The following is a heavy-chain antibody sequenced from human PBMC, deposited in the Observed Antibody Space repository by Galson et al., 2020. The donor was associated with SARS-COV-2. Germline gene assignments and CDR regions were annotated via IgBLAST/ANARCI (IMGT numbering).Heavy chain of an antibody. CDR2: INPSGGRT. CDR3: ARDPTTGDNYYYGMDV. D-gene: IGHD7-27*01. CDR1: GYTFTSYY. J-gene: IGHJ6*02. Sequence: ASVKVSCKASGYTFTSYYMHAVRQAPGQGLEWIGLINPSGGRTSYAKKFQGRVTMTSDTSTSTVYMELRSLRSEDTAVYYCARDPTTGDNYYYGMDVWGQGTTVTVSS. V-gene: IGHV1-46*01.